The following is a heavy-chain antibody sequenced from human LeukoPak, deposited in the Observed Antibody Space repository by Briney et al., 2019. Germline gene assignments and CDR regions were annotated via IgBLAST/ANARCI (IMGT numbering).Heavy chain of an antibody. D-gene: IGHD2-8*02. J-gene: IGHJ4*02. CDR1: GFTFSSYE. CDR3: ARWQHLGTGFDY. CDR2: ISSSGSTI. Sequence: PGGSLRLSCAASGFTFSSYEMNWVRQAPGKGLEWVSYISSSGSTIYYADSVKGRFTISRDNAKNSLYLQMNSLRAEDTAVYYCARWQHLGTGFDYWGQGTLVTVSS. V-gene: IGHV3-48*03.